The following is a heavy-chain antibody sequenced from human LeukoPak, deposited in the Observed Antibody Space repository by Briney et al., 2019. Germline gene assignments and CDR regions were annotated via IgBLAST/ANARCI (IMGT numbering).Heavy chain of an antibody. CDR2: INPNSGGT. CDR3: ARVSRDKVGATFEFDY. Sequence: ASVKVSCKASGYTFTGYYMHWVRQAPGQGLEWMGWINPNSGGTNYAQKFQGRVTMTRDTPISTAYMELSRLRSDDTAVYYCARVSRDKVGATFEFDYWGQGTLVTVSS. J-gene: IGHJ4*02. CDR1: GYTFTGYY. V-gene: IGHV1-2*02. D-gene: IGHD1-26*01.